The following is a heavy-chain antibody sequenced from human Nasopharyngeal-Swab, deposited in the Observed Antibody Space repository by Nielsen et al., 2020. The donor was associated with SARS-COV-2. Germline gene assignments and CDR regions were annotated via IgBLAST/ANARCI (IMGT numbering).Heavy chain of an antibody. CDR3: ARQAHGDGYNF. D-gene: IGHD5-24*01. J-gene: IGHJ4*02. CDR2: IYPGDSDT. Sequence: GESLEISCQGSGYSFTSYWIGWVRQMPGKGLDGIGIIYPGDSDTRYSPSFQGQVTISADKSISNAYLQWSSLKASDTAMYYCARQAHGDGYNFWGQGTLVTVSS. CDR1: GYSFTSYW. V-gene: IGHV5-51*01.